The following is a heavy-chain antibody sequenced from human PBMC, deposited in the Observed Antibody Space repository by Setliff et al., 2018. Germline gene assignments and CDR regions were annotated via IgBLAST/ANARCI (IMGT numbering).Heavy chain of an antibody. CDR2: FHTGGST. Sequence: KPSETLSLTCTVSGDSISSGSYYWTWIRQPAGKGLEWIGHFHTGGSTNYNRSLRSRVSISVDTSKNQFSLKLSSVTAADTATYYRARAGPTVTFFRVLVISWWDPWGQGSLVTVSS. D-gene: IGHD3-3*01. V-gene: IGHV4-61*09. CDR3: ARAGPTVTFFRVLVISWWDP. J-gene: IGHJ5*02. CDR1: GDSISSGSYY.